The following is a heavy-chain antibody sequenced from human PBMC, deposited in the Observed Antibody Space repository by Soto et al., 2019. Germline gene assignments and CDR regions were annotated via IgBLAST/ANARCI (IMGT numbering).Heavy chain of an antibody. CDR1: GFPFSSYW. J-gene: IGHJ6*02. V-gene: IGHV3-74*01. CDR3: ARSGPRYYYYGMDV. CDR2: INSDGSST. Sequence: GGSLRLSCAASGFPFSSYWMHWVRQAPGKGLVWVSRINSDGSSTSYADSVKGRFTISRDNAKNTLYLQMNSLRAEDTAVYYCARSGPRYYYYGMDVWGQGTTVTVSS.